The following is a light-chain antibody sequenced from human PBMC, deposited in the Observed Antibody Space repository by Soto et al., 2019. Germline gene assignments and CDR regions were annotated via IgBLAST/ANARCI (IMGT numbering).Light chain of an antibody. J-gene: IGKJ1*01. CDR3: QQYHNWPPWT. V-gene: IGKV3-15*01. CDR2: SAS. CDR1: QSIDTN. Sequence: ETVMTQSPATLSVSPGERATLSCSASQSIDTNLAWYQHKPGQTPRLLIYSASTRATGVPSRFSGSGSGTEFTRTISSLQSEDFAVYYCQQYHNWPPWTFGQGTKVEVK.